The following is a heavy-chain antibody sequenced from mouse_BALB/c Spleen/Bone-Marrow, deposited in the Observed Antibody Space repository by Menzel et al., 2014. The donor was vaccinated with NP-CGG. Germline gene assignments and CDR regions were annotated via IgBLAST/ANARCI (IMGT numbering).Heavy chain of an antibody. V-gene: IGHV1-7*01. CDR2: INPSTGYT. D-gene: IGHD2-4*01. Sequence: VKLQESGAELAKPGASVKMSCKASGYNFISYWMHWVKQRPGQGLEWIGYINPSTGYTEYDQKFKDKATLTADKSSSKAYMQLSSLTSEDSAVYYCARNYDYDGGYYGMDYWGQGTSVTAS. J-gene: IGHJ4*01. CDR1: GYNFISYW. CDR3: ARNYDYDGGYYGMDY.